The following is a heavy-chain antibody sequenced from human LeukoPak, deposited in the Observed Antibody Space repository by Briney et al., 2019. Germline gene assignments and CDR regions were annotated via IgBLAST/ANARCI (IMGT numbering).Heavy chain of an antibody. CDR2: IYSGGST. Sequence: GGSLRLSCAASGFTVSSNYMSWVRQAPGKGLEWVSVIYSGGSTYYADSVKGRFTISRDNSKNTLYLQMNSLRAEDTAVYYCARAETEWLVRDNWFDPWGQGTLVTVSS. CDR1: GFTVSSNY. CDR3: ARAETEWLVRDNWFDP. D-gene: IGHD6-19*01. V-gene: IGHV3-53*01. J-gene: IGHJ5*02.